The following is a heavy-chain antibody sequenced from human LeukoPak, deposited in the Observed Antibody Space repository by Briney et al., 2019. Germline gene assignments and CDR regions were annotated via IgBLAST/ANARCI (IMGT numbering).Heavy chain of an antibody. J-gene: IGHJ5*02. CDR2: IYYSGNT. CDR3: ARAVAADFWSGYYDNWFDP. Sequence: PSETLSLTCTVSGGSINNYYWSWIRQPPGKGLDWIGYIYYSGNTYYNPSLRSRVTISVDTSKNQFSLKLSSVTAADTAVYYCARAVAADFWSGYYDNWFDPWGQGTLVTVSS. D-gene: IGHD3-3*01. V-gene: IGHV4-59*01. CDR1: GGSINNYY.